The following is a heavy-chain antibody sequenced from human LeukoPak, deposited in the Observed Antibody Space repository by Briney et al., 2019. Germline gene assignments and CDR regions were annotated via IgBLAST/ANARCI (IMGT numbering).Heavy chain of an antibody. CDR3: AHSSSHYYGSGSTFDY. D-gene: IGHD3-10*01. CDR2: IYWNDDK. J-gene: IGHJ4*02. CDR1: GFSLSTSGVG. Sequence: SGPTLVKPTQTLTLTCTFSGFSLSTSGVGVGWIRQPPGKALEWLALIYWNDDKRYSTSLKSRLTITKDTYKNQVVLTMTNMDPVETATYYCAHSSSHYYGSGSTFDYWGQGTLVTVSS. V-gene: IGHV2-5*01.